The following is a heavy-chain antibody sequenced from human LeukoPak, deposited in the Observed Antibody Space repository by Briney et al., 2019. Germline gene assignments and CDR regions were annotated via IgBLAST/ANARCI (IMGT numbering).Heavy chain of an antibody. CDR3: ARGPLSSSCGMDV. Sequence: SETLSLTCDVYDGSYSGYYWSWIRQPPGKGLEWIGEINHSGSTSYNPPLKSRVTISVVTSKNQFSLRLSSVTASDTAVYYRARGPLSSSCGMDVWGKGTTVTVSS. D-gene: IGHD6-13*01. J-gene: IGHJ6*04. CDR1: DGSYSGYY. CDR2: INHSGST. V-gene: IGHV4-34*01.